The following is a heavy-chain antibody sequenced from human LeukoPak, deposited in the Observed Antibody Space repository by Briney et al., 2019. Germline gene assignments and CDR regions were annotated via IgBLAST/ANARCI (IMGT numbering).Heavy chain of an antibody. V-gene: IGHV1-8*01. J-gene: IGHJ5*02. CDR2: VHPNSGST. Sequence: ASVTVSCKTSGYPFTTYEINRVRQAAGQGLEWMGWVHPNSGSTAYAQKFQGRVTMTRDTSISTAYMELTGLRSDDTAVYFCARGPRNDPWGQGTLVTVSS. D-gene: IGHD1-14*01. CDR1: GYPFTTYE. CDR3: ARGPRNDP.